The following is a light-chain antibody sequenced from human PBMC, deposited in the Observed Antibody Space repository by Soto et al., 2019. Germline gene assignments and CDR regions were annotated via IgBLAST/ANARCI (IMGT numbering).Light chain of an antibody. CDR3: QSYDSSLSAVV. Sequence: QSVLTQQPSVSGAPGQRVTISCTGSSSNIGAGYDVHWYQQLPRTAPKLLIYGNSNRPSGVPDRFSGSKSGTSASLAITGLQAEDDADYYCQSYDSSLSAVVFGGGTKLTVL. CDR2: GNS. V-gene: IGLV1-40*01. J-gene: IGLJ2*01. CDR1: SSNIGAGYD.